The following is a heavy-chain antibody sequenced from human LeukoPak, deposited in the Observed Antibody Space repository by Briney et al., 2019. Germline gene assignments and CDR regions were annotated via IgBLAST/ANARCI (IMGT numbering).Heavy chain of an antibody. CDR3: ARLSCSSTSCYYYYYYYGMDV. CDR2: IYYSGST. J-gene: IGHJ6*02. Sequence: SETLSLTCTVSGGSIRSTSYYWGWIRQPPGKGLEWIGSIYYSGSTYYNPSLKSRVTISVDTSKNQFSLKLSSVTVADTAVYYCARLSCSSTSCYYYYYYYGMDVWGQGTTVTVSS. CDR1: GGSIRSTSYY. D-gene: IGHD2-2*01. V-gene: IGHV4-39*01.